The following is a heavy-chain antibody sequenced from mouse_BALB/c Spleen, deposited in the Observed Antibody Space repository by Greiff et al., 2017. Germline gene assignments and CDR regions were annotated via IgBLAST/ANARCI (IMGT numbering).Heavy chain of an antibody. CDR2: ISDAGSYT. CDR3: ERGGWYFDV. V-gene: IGHV5-4*02. Sequence: EVQVVESGGGLVKPGGSLKLSCAASGFTFSDYYMYWVRQTPEKRLEWVATISDAGSYTYYPASVKGRFTISRDNAKNNLYLQMSGLKSEDTAMYYCERGGWYFDVWGAGTTVTVSS. CDR1: GFTFSDYY. J-gene: IGHJ1*01.